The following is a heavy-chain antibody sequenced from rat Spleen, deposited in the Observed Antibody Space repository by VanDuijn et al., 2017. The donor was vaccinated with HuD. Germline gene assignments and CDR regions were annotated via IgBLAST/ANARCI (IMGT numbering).Heavy chain of an antibody. CDR3: TRNWDY. CDR2: ISPDGGST. J-gene: IGHJ2*01. CDR1: GFTFSSYW. D-gene: IGHD3-6*01. Sequence: EVQLVESGGGLVQPGRSLKLSCVASGFTFSSYWMYWIRQAPGEGLEWVSSISPDGGSTYYPDSVKGRFTISRDNAESTLYLQMNSLRSEDTAIYYCTRNWDYWGQGVMVTVSS. V-gene: IGHV5-58*01.